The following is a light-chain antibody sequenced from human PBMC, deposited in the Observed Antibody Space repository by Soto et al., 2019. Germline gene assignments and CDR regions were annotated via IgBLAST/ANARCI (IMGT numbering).Light chain of an antibody. CDR2: LNSDGSH. CDR3: QTWGTGIPHVV. V-gene: IGLV4-69*01. CDR1: SGHSSYA. J-gene: IGLJ2*01. Sequence: QLVLTQSPSASASLGASVKLTCTLSSGHSSYAIAWHQQQPEKGPRYLMKLNSDGSHSKGDGIPDRFSGSSSGAERYLTISSLQSEDEADYYCQTWGTGIPHVVFGGGTKVTVL.